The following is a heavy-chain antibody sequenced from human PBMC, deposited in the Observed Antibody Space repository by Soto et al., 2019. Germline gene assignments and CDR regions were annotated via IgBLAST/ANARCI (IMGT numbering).Heavy chain of an antibody. CDR1: GFTFSSYW. CDR3: ARVDKGYCSSTSCYVTAYFDY. J-gene: IGHJ4*02. V-gene: IGHV3-74*01. D-gene: IGHD2-2*01. CDR2: INSDGSST. Sequence: GGSLRLSCAASGFTFSSYWMHWVRQAPGKGLVWVSRINSDGSSTSYADSVKGRFTISRDNAKNTLYLQMNSLRAEDTAVYYCARVDKGYCSSTSCYVTAYFDYWGQGTLVTVSS.